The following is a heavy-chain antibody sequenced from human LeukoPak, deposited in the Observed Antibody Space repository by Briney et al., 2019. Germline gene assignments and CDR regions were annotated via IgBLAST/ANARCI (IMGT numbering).Heavy chain of an antibody. CDR2: ITDNGSNT. CDR3: AKVPVLLWFGELFDY. CDR1: GFTFRSFA. J-gene: IGHJ4*02. V-gene: IGHV3-23*01. Sequence: PGGSLRLSCAASGFTFRSFAMSWVRQAPGLRPEWVSTITDNGSNTYYADSVKGRFTISRDNSKNTLYLQMNSLRAEDTAVYYCAKVPVLLWFGELFDYWGQGTLVTVSS. D-gene: IGHD3-10*01.